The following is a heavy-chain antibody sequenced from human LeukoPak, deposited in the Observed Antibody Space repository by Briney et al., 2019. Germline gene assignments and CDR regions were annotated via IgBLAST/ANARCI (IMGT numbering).Heavy chain of an antibody. J-gene: IGHJ6*04. CDR2: ISSSGSTT. Sequence: PGGSLRLSCAASGFTFSDYYMTWIRQAPGKGLEWVSYISSSGSTTYYAESVKGRFTISRDNAKNSLYLQMNSLRAEDTAVYYCGKGAAEMDAWGTGTTVTVSS. CDR1: GFTFSDYY. D-gene: IGHD1-14*01. V-gene: IGHV3-11*01. CDR3: GKGAAEMDA.